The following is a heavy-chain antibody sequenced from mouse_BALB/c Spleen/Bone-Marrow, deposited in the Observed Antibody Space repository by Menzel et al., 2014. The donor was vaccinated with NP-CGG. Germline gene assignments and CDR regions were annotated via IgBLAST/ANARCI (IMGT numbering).Heavy chain of an antibody. Sequence: EVQLQQSGAELVKPGASVKLSCTASGFNIKDTYMHWVKQRPEQGLEWIGRIDPANGTTKYDPKFQGKATITADTPSNTAYLQRSSLASEDTAVYYCASYYYGRAWFAYWGQGTLVTVSA. V-gene: IGHV14-3*02. D-gene: IGHD1-1*01. CDR1: GFNIKDTY. CDR3: ASYYYGRAWFAY. CDR2: IDPANGTT. J-gene: IGHJ3*01.